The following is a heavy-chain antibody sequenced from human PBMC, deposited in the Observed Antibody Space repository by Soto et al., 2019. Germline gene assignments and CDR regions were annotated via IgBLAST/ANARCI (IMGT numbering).Heavy chain of an antibody. V-gene: IGHV3-30*18. Sequence: SLRLSCAASGFTFSSYGMHWVRQAPGKGLEWVAVISYDGSNKYYADSVKGRFTISRDNSKNTLYLQMNSLRAEDTAVYYCAKDLTLRHTTNWFDPWGQGTLVTVSS. J-gene: IGHJ5*02. CDR1: GFTFSSYG. CDR2: ISYDGSNK. CDR3: AKDLTLRHTTNWFDP. D-gene: IGHD1-26*01.